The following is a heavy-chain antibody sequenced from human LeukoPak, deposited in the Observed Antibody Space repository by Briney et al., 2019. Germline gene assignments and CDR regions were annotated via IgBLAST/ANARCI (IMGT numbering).Heavy chain of an antibody. D-gene: IGHD3-3*01. CDR1: GFTVSSNY. V-gene: IGHV3-23*01. CDR3: ANLFLERLLYRASGDAFDI. J-gene: IGHJ3*02. Sequence: GRSLRLSCAASGFTVSSNYMSWVRQAPGKGLEWVSAISGSGGSTYYADSVKGRFTISRDNSKDTLYLQMNSLRAEDTAVYYCANLFLERLLYRASGDAFDIWGQGTMVTVSS. CDR2: ISGSGGST.